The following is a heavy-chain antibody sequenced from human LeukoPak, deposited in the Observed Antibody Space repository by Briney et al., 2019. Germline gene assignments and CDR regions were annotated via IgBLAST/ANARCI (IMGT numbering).Heavy chain of an antibody. V-gene: IGHV1-24*01. CDR2: FDPEDGET. CDR3: AIRSLSRGSYYLDY. Sequence: VSVKVSCKVSGYTLTELSMHWVRQAPGKGLEWMGGFDPEDGETIYAQKFQGRVTMTEDTSTDTAYMELSSLRSEDTAVYYCAIRSLSRGSYYLDYWGQGTLVTVSS. J-gene: IGHJ4*02. D-gene: IGHD1-26*01. CDR1: GYTLTELS.